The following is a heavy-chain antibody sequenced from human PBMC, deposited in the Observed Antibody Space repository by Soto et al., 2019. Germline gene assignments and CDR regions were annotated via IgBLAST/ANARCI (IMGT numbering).Heavy chain of an antibody. CDR3: ARHVRGWQLMLDN. CDR1: GGSISSSSYY. CDR2: IYFSGST. D-gene: IGHD6-13*01. J-gene: IGHJ4*02. V-gene: IGHV4-39*01. Sequence: SETLSLTCTVSGGSISSSSYYWGWIRQPPGKGLEWIGSIYFSGSTHYNASLTSRVTISVDTSRNQFSLKLSSVTATDMAVYYCARHVRGWQLMLDNWGQGSLVTVSS.